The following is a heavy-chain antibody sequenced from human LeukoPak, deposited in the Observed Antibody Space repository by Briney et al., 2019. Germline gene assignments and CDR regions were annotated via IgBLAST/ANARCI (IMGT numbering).Heavy chain of an antibody. CDR1: GYTFTCYG. D-gene: IGHD2-15*01. J-gene: IGHJ5*02. CDR3: ARVTVVVAATPNWFDP. CDR2: ISAYNGNT. V-gene: IGHV1-18*01. Sequence: GASVKVSCKASGYTFTCYGISWVRQAPGQGLEWMGWISAYNGNTNYAQKLQGRVTMTTDTSTSTAYMELRSLRSDDTAVYYCARVTVVVAATPNWFDPWGQGTLVTVSS.